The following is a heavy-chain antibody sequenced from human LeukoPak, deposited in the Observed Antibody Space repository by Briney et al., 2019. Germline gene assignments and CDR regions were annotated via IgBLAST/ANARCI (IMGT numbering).Heavy chain of an antibody. D-gene: IGHD3-10*01. CDR3: ARERYYGSGSYYARPYWFDP. J-gene: IGHJ5*02. CDR1: GGSISSGSYY. CDR2: IYTSGSA. Sequence: PSETLSLTCTVSGGSISSGSYYWSWIRQPAGKGLEWIGRIYTSGSANYNPSLKSRVTISVDTSKNQFSLKLSSVTAADTAVYYCARERYYGSGSYYARPYWFDPWGQGTLVTVSS. V-gene: IGHV4-61*02.